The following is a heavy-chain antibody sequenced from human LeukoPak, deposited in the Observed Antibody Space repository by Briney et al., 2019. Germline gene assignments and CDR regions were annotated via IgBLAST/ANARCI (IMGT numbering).Heavy chain of an antibody. J-gene: IGHJ4*02. D-gene: IGHD3-10*01. V-gene: IGHV3-7*04. CDR3: ATDYGGY. Sequence: AGGSLRLSCEASGFTFSSYWMSWVRQAPGKGLEWVANIKQDGSEKYYVDSVKGRSAISRDNGQNSLYLQMNSLRAEDTAVYYCATDYGGYWGQGTLVTVSS. CDR2: IKQDGSEK. CDR1: GFTFSSYW.